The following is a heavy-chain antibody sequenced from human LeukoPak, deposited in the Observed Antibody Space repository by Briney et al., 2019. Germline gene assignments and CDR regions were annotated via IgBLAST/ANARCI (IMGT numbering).Heavy chain of an antibody. Sequence: ASVKVSCKSSGGTFSSYAISWVGPAPGKGLEWMGVIIPIFGTANYAQKFRGRVTMTADESTSTAYMELSSLRSEDTAVYYCARDTVAYDILTGYYRVAGVFDYWGQGTLVTVSS. CDR2: IIPIFGTA. J-gene: IGHJ4*02. CDR1: GGTFSSYA. V-gene: IGHV1-69*13. D-gene: IGHD3-9*01. CDR3: ARDTVAYDILTGYYRVAGVFDY.